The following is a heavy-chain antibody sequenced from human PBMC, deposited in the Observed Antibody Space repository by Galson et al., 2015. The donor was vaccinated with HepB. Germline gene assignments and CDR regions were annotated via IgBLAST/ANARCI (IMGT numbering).Heavy chain of an antibody. CDR2: ISSSSSTI. CDR1: GFTFSSYS. CDR3: ARGSVGSAEYFQH. D-gene: IGHD1-26*01. V-gene: IGHV3-48*01. Sequence: SLRLSCAASGFTFSSYSMNWVRQAPGKGLEWVSYISSSSSTIYYADSVKGRFTISRDNAKNSLYLQMNSLGAEDTAVYYCARGSVGSAEYFQHWGQGTLVTVSS. J-gene: IGHJ1*01.